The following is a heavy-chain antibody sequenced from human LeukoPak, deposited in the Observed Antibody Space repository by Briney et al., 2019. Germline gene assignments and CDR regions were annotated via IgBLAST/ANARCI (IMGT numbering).Heavy chain of an antibody. CDR2: INHSGST. J-gene: IGHJ4*02. V-gene: IGHV4-34*01. CDR1: GGSFSGYY. CDR3: ARGREMATIMFDY. D-gene: IGHD5-24*01. Sequence: SATLSLTCAVYGGSFSGYYWSWIRQPPGKGLEWIGEINHSGSTNYNPSLKSRVTISVDTSKNQFSLKLSSVTAADTAVYYCARGREMATIMFDYWGQGTLVTVSS.